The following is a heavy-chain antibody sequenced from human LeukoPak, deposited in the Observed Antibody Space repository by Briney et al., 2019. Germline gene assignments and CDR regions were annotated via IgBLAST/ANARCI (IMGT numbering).Heavy chain of an antibody. V-gene: IGHV3-30*02. J-gene: IGHJ4*02. CDR3: AKDWHSVTIFDS. CDR1: GFTFSNYG. D-gene: IGHD4-17*01. Sequence: GGSLRLSCAASGFTFSNYGMHWVRQAPGKGLEWVAVIWYDGSDKYHADSVKGRFTISRDNSKNTLYLQMNSLRAEDTALYYCAKDWHSVTIFDSWGQGTLVTVSS. CDR2: IWYDGSDK.